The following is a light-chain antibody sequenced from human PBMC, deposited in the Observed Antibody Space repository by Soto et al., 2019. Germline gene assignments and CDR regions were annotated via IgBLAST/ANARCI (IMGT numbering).Light chain of an antibody. J-gene: IGLJ7*01. CDR1: NIGSKS. Sequence: SYELTQPLSVSVAPGKTARITCGGNNIGSKSVHWYQQKPGQAPVLVIYYDSDRPSGIPERFSGSNSGNTATLTISRVEAGDEADYYCQVWDSSSDHHAVFGGGTQLTVL. CDR2: YDS. CDR3: QVWDSSSDHHAV. V-gene: IGLV3-21*04.